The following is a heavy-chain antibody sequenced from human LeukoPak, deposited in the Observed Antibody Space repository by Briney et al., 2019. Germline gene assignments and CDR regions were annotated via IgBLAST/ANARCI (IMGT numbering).Heavy chain of an antibody. V-gene: IGHV4-34*01. CDR1: GGYFSGYY. J-gene: IGHJ5*02. Sequence: PSETLSLTCAVYGGYFSGYYWSWIRQPPGKGLEWIGEINHSGSTNYNPSLKSRVTISVDTSKNQFSLKLSSVTAADTAVYYCARKGRQQLSTWGQGTLVTVSS. CDR2: INHSGST. D-gene: IGHD6-13*01. CDR3: ARKGRQQLST.